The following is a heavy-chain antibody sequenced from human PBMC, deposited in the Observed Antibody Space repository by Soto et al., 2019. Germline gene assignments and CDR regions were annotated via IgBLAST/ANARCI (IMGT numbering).Heavy chain of an antibody. D-gene: IGHD6-6*01. V-gene: IGHV4-59*01. J-gene: IGHJ4*02. CDR2: TYYSGST. Sequence: SETLSLTCTVSGGSISSYYWSWIRQPPGKGLEWIGYTYYSGSTNYNPPLKSRVTISVDTSKNQFSLKLSSVTAADTAVYYCARVRQLAPFDYWGQGTLVTVSS. CDR3: ARVRQLAPFDY. CDR1: GGSISSYY.